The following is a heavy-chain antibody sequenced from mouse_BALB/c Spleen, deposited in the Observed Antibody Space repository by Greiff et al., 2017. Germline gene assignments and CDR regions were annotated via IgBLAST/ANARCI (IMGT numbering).Heavy chain of an antibody. CDR2: ISSGGSYT. J-gene: IGHJ3*01. CDR1: GFTFSSYA. V-gene: IGHV5-9-4*01. D-gene: IGHD2-1*01. CDR3: ARGAYGNYVAY. Sequence: EVMLVESGGGLVKPGGSLKLSCAASGFTFSSYAMSWVRQSPEKRLEWVAEISSGGSYTYYPDTVTGRFTISRDNAKNTLYLEMSSLRSEDTAMYYCARGAYGNYVAYWGQGTLVTVSA.